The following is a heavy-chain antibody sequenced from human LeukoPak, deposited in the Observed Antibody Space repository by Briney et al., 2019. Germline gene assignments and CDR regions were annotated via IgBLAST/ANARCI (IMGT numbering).Heavy chain of an antibody. CDR1: GYTFTSYG. CDR2: ISAYNGNT. J-gene: IGHJ3*02. D-gene: IGHD2-15*01. Sequence: ASVKVSCKASGYTFTSYGISWGRQAPGQGVEWMGWISAYNGNTNYSQKLQGRVTMTTDTSTSTAYMELRSLRSDDTAVYYCARDRYCSGGSCYGAFDIWGQGTMVTVSS. V-gene: IGHV1-18*01. CDR3: ARDRYCSGGSCYGAFDI.